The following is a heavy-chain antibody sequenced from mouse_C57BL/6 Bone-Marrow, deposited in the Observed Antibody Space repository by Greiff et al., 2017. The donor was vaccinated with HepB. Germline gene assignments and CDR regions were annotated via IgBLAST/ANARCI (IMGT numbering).Heavy chain of an antibody. CDR2: IDPENGDT. J-gene: IGHJ4*01. Sequence: VQLQQSGAELVRPGASVKLSCTSSGFNIKDDYMHWVKQRPEQGLEWIGWIDPENGDTEYASKFQGKATITADTSSNTAYLQLSSLTSEDTAVYYCTKLLWEMDYWGQGTSVTVSS. V-gene: IGHV14-4*01. D-gene: IGHD2-1*01. CDR3: TKLLWEMDY. CDR1: GFNIKDDY.